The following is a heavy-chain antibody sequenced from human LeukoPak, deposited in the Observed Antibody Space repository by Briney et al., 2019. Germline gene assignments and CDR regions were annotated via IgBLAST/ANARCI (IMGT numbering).Heavy chain of an antibody. CDR3: AKAFREFGSSSYSSFDI. J-gene: IGHJ3*02. Sequence: GGSLRPFCAASGLTFTNYAMSWVRQAPGKGLEWVSGLSDSGDETHYSDSVKGRFTISRDNSKNILYLQMNSLRVEDTAAYYCAKAFREFGSSSYSSFDIWGQGTLVTVSS. V-gene: IGHV3-23*01. D-gene: IGHD6-13*01. CDR2: LSDSGDET. CDR1: GLTFTNYA.